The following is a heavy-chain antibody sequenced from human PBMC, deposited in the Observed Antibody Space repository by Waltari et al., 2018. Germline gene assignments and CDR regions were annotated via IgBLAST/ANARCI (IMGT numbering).Heavy chain of an antibody. CDR3: ATAGYYRFDF. Sequence: EVQLVESGGDLVQPGGSLRLSCVGSGFTFSSSWLHWVRQAPGEGLVWVARMNSDGSTTDYADSVKGRFTISRDNAKNTLYLQINSLSVEDTAIYYCATAGYYRFDFWGQGTLVTVSS. CDR2: MNSDGSTT. J-gene: IGHJ4*02. V-gene: IGHV3-74*01. CDR1: GFTFSSSW. D-gene: IGHD2-8*01.